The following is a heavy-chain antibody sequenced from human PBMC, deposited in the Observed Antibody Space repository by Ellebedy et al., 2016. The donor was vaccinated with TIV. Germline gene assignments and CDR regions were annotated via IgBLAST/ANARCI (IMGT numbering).Heavy chain of an antibody. CDR3: ARGGGNNWYLELDY. CDR2: IIPIFGTA. D-gene: IGHD6-13*01. CDR1: GGTFSSYA. Sequence: ASVKVSCKASGGTFSSYAISWVRQAPGQGLECMGGIIPIFGTANYAQKFQGRVTITADESTSTAYMELSSLRSDDTAVYYCARGGGNNWYLELDYWGQGTLVTVSS. J-gene: IGHJ4*02. V-gene: IGHV1-69*13.